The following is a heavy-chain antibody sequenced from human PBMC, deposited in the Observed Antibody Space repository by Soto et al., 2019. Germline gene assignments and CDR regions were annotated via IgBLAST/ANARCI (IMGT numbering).Heavy chain of an antibody. D-gene: IGHD3-22*01. CDR2: MYHTGST. V-gene: IGHV4-4*02. J-gene: IGHJ4*02. CDR1: GVSISSNNW. CDR3: ARSSRYQYDSSEGNFDY. Sequence: QVQLQESGPGLVKPSGTLSLTCAVSGVSISSNNWWSWVRQPPGKGLEWIGEMYHTGSTNYNPSPKSRGTLSVDTSKNHFSLELNSLTAADTAMYYCARSSRYQYDSSEGNFDYWGQGTLVTVSS.